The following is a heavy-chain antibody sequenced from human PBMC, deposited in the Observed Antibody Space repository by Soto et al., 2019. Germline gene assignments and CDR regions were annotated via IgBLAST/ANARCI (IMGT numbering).Heavy chain of an antibody. V-gene: IGHV4-59*01. J-gene: IGHJ5*02. Sequence: PSETLSLTCTVSGGSISNNYWSWIRQPPGKGLEWIGYIYNRGNTNYNPSLKSRATISVDTSKNQFSLKLTSVTAADTAVYYCARAGGWYADWFDPWGQETLVTVSS. D-gene: IGHD6-19*01. CDR1: GGSISNNY. CDR3: ARAGGWYADWFDP. CDR2: IYNRGNT.